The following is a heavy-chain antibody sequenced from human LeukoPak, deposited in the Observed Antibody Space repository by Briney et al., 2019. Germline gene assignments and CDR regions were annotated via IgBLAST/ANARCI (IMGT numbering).Heavy chain of an antibody. CDR3: ARLTDYYGSGSYHPYYFDY. CDR2: ISPGDSDT. D-gene: IGHD3-10*01. J-gene: IGHJ4*02. V-gene: IGHV5-51*01. Sequence: GESLNICCKGSGYSFTIYLICLVRQTPEQRLESMGIISPGDSDTSYSPSFQGQATISADKSISTPYLQLSRLKASDTAMYYCARLTDYYGSGSYHPYYFDYWGQGTLVTVSS. CDR1: GYSFTIYL.